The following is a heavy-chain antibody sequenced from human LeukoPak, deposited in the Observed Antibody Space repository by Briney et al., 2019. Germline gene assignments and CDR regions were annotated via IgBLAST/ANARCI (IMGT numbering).Heavy chain of an antibody. D-gene: IGHD3-10*01. V-gene: IGHV3-30*18. CDR2: ISYDGSNK. CDR3: AKDLGELTPDY. J-gene: IGHJ4*02. CDR1: GFTFSSYG. Sequence: GVSLRLSCAASGFTFSSYGMHWVRQAPGKGLEWVAVISYDGSNKYYADSVKGRFTISRDNSKNTLYLQMNSLRAEDTAVYYCAKDLGELTPDYWGQGTLVTVSS.